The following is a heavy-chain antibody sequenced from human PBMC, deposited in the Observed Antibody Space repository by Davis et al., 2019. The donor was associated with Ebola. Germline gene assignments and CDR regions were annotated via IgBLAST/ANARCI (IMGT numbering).Heavy chain of an antibody. Sequence: GGSLRLSCAASGFTFSSYAMHWVRQAPGKGLEWVAVISYDGSTKYYADSVKGRFTISRDNSKNTLHLQMNSLRVEGTAIYYCVKDTSSIWFGVWGQGTTVTVSS. CDR2: ISYDGSTK. D-gene: IGHD6-13*01. CDR3: VKDTSSIWFGV. CDR1: GFTFSSYA. J-gene: IGHJ3*01. V-gene: IGHV3-30-3*01.